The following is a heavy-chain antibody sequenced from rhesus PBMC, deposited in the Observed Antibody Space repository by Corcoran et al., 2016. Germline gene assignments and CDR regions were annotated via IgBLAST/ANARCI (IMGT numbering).Heavy chain of an antibody. Sequence: QVQLQESGPGVVKPSETLSLTCAVSGGSISGGYCLSWIRQPPGKGLEWIGYIYGRSGSTNDNPSLKNRVTISKDASKNQFSLKLSSVTAADTAVYYCARESVPEYYFDYWGQGVLVTVSS. CDR1: GGSISGGYC. CDR2: IYGRSGST. D-gene: IGHD3-22*01. J-gene: IGHJ4*01. CDR3: ARESVPEYYFDY. V-gene: IGHV4-76*01.